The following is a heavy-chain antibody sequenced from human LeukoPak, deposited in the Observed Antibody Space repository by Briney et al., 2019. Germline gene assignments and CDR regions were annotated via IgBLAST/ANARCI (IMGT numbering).Heavy chain of an antibody. Sequence: ASVKVSCKASGYTFTGYYMHWVRQAPGQGLEWMGWINPNSGGTNYAQKFQGRVTMTRDTSISTAYMELSRLRFDDTAVYYCARVGVVIIRRAYYFDYWGQGTLVTVSS. CDR3: ARVGVVIIRRAYYFDY. J-gene: IGHJ4*02. CDR2: INPNSGGT. V-gene: IGHV1-2*02. CDR1: GYTFTGYY. D-gene: IGHD3-3*01.